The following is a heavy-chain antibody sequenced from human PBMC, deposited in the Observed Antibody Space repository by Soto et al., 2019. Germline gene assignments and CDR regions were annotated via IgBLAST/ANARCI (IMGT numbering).Heavy chain of an antibody. D-gene: IGHD4-17*01. V-gene: IGHV3-21*01. Sequence: VGSLRLSCAASGFTFSSYSMNWVRQAPGKGLEWVSSISSSSCYIYYADSVKGRFTISRDNAKNSLYLQMNSLRAEDTAVDYCSKTLSTYGDYVAGWGQGTLVTVSS. CDR1: GFTFSSYS. CDR3: SKTLSTYGDYVAG. J-gene: IGHJ4*02. CDR2: ISSSSCYI.